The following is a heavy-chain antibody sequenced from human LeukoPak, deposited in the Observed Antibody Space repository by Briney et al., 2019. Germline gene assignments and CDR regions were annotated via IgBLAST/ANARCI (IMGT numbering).Heavy chain of an antibody. J-gene: IGHJ4*02. D-gene: IGHD3-22*01. Sequence: GASVKVSCKASGYTFTSYGISWVRQAPGQGLEWMGWISAYNGNTNYAQKLQGRVTMTTDTSTSTAYMELRSLRSDDTAVYHCARAWYYYDSSGYYGDYWGQGTLVTVSS. CDR1: GYTFTSYG. CDR3: ARAWYYYDSSGYYGDY. CDR2: ISAYNGNT. V-gene: IGHV1-18*01.